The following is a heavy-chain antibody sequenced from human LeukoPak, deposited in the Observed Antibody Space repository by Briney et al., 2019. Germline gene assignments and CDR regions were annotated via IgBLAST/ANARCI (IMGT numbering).Heavy chain of an antibody. CDR3: AKGGYGSVFDY. CDR2: INTDGSTT. J-gene: IGHJ4*02. Sequence: PGGSLRLSCVASGFTFSSYWMHWVRQAPGKGLVWVSRINTDGSTTSYADSVKGRFTISRDNAKNTLYLQMNSLRADDTAVYYCAKGGYGSVFDYWGQGTLVTVSS. D-gene: IGHD5-12*01. V-gene: IGHV3-74*01. CDR1: GFTFSSYW.